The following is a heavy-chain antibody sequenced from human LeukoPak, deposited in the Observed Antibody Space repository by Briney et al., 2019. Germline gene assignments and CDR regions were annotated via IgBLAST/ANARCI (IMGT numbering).Heavy chain of an antibody. CDR3: ARGMTGYVIDY. D-gene: IGHD5-12*01. Sequence: PSETLSLTCAVYGGSFSGYYWSWIRQPPGKGLEWIGEINHSGSTNYNPSLKSRVTISVDTSKNQFSLKLGSVTAADTAVYYCARGMTGYVIDYWGQGTLVTVSS. CDR1: GGSFSGYY. CDR2: INHSGST. J-gene: IGHJ4*02. V-gene: IGHV4-34*01.